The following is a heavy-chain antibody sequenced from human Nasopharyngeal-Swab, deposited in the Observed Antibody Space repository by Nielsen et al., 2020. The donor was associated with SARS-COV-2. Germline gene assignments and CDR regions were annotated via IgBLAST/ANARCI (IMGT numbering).Heavy chain of an antibody. CDR2: IYSTGST. J-gene: IGHJ4*02. CDR3: ARRGVVVRGGYYFDY. Sequence: WIRQPPGKGLDWIGYIYSTGSTDYNPSLKSRVTISVDTSKNQFSLKLSSVTAADTAVYYCARRGVVVRGGYYFDYWGQGTLVTVSS. V-gene: IGHV4-4*08. D-gene: IGHD2-15*01.